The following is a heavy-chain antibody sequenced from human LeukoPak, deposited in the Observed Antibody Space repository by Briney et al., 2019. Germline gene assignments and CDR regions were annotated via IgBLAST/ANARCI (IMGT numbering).Heavy chain of an antibody. CDR3: AREVYSSGWSSFDY. V-gene: IGHV3-74*01. CDR2: INSDGSST. CDR1: GFTFSSYW. J-gene: IGHJ4*02. D-gene: IGHD6-19*01. Sequence: PGGSLRLSCAASGFTFSSYWMHWVRQAPGKGLVWVSRINSDGSSTIHADSVKGRFTIPRDNAKNTLYLQMNSRRAEDTAVYYCAREVYSSGWSSFDYWGQGTLVTVSS.